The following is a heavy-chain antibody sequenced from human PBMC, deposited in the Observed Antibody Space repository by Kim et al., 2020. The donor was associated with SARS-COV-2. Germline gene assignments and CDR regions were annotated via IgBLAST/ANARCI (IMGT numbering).Heavy chain of an antibody. CDR3: ARDRYDSSGFDY. V-gene: IGHV4-31*03. J-gene: IGHJ4*02. CDR2: IYYSGST. D-gene: IGHD3-22*01. CDR1: GGSISSGGYY. Sequence: SETLSLTCTVSGGSISSGGYYWSWIRQHPGKGLEWIGYIYYSGSTYYNPSLKSRVTISVDTSKNQFSLKLSSVTVADTAVYYCARDRYDSSGFDYWGQGTLVTVSS.